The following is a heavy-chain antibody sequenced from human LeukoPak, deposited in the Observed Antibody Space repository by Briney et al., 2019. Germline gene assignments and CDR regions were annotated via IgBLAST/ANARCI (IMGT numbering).Heavy chain of an antibody. J-gene: IGHJ4*02. D-gene: IGHD6-13*01. CDR1: GFTFSSYA. CDR2: ISGSGGST. Sequence: GGSLRLSCAASGFTFSSYAMSWVRQAPGKGLEWVSAISGSGGSTYYADSVKGRFTISRDNAKNSLYLQMNSLRAEDTAIYYCARGRYSSTTYYFDSWGQGTLVTVSS. V-gene: IGHV3-23*01. CDR3: ARGRYSSTTYYFDS.